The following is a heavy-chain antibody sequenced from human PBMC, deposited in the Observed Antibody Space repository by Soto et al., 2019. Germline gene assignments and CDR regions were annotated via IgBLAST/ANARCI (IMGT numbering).Heavy chain of an antibody. CDR2: ISGSGGST. V-gene: IGHV3-23*01. D-gene: IGHD6-13*01. J-gene: IGHJ4*02. Sequence: EVQLLESGGGLVQPGGSLRLSCAASGFTFSSYAMSWVRQAPGKGLEWVSAISGSGGSTYYADSVKGRFTISRDNSKNTLYLQMNSLRAEDTAVYYCARGRKEYSSSWYVDWGQGTLVTVSS. CDR3: ARGRKEYSSSWYVD. CDR1: GFTFSSYA.